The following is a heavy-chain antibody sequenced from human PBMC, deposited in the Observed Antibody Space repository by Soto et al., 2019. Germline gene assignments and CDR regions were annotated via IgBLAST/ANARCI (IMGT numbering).Heavy chain of an antibody. CDR2: IYHSGSI. D-gene: IGHD3-10*01. CDR3: ARFYASGGFYDY. V-gene: IGHV4-30-2*01. CDR1: GGSIRSGFYS. Sequence: SETLSLTCPVSGGSIRSGFYSWSWIRQPPGKGLEWIGYIYHSGSIYYNPSLKSRVTISVDRSKNQFSLKLSSVTASDTAVYSCARFYASGGFYDYWGQGTLVTVS. J-gene: IGHJ4*02.